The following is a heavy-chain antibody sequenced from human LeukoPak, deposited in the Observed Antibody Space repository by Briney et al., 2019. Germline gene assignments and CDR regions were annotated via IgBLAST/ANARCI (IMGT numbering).Heavy chain of an antibody. J-gene: IGHJ4*02. V-gene: IGHV3-23*01. CDR3: ARDPGAFPYFFDY. CDR2: ISGDGVSP. Sequence: GGSLRLSCAASGFTFNNYALTWVRQTPGKGLECVSAISGDGVSPYYVDSVRGRFTTSRDNSKNTLYLQMNSLRVEDTAVYFCARDPGAFPYFFDYWGQGTLVTVSS. CDR1: GFTFNNYA. D-gene: IGHD4/OR15-4a*01.